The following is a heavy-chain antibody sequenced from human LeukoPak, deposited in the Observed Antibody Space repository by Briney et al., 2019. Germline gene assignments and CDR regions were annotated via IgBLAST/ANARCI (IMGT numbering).Heavy chain of an antibody. Sequence: PGRSLRLSCSASGFTFSSYAMSWVRQAPGKGLELVSAISGRGGSTYYADSVEGRFTISRDNSKNTLYLQMNSLRAEDTAVYYCAKAPGFLSSVASYYFDYWGQGTLVTVSS. CDR3: AKAPGFLSSVASYYFDY. V-gene: IGHV3-23*01. CDR2: ISGRGGST. CDR1: GFTFSSYA. D-gene: IGHD3-3*01. J-gene: IGHJ4*02.